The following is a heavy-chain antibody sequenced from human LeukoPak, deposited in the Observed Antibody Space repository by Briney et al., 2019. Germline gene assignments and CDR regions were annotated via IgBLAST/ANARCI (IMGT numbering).Heavy chain of an antibody. CDR2: INHSGST. CDR1: GFTFSSYA. V-gene: IGHV4-34*01. D-gene: IGHD3-22*01. J-gene: IGHJ4*02. CDR3: ASAYYYDSSGYHSDY. Sequence: PGGSLRLSCAASGFTFSSYAMRWVRQPPGKGLEWIGEINHSGSTNYNPSLKSRVTISVDTSKNQFSLKLSSVTAADTAVYYCASAYYYDSSGYHSDYWGQGTLVTVSS.